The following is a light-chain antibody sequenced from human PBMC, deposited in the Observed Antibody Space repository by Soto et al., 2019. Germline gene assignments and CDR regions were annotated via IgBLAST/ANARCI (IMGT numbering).Light chain of an antibody. CDR1: QDVGKW. Sequence: DIQMTQSPSSVSASVGDRGTITCRASQDVGKWLAWYQQKTGKAPTLLIHGASSLQSGVPSRYRGSGSGTDFTLTISSLQPEDFSTYYCQQANSFPITFGQGTRLEIK. CDR2: GAS. J-gene: IGKJ5*01. V-gene: IGKV1-12*01. CDR3: QQANSFPIT.